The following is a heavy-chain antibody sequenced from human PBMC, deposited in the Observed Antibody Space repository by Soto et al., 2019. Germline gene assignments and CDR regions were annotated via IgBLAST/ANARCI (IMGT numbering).Heavy chain of an antibody. CDR1: GFTFRSYA. V-gene: IGHV3-30-3*01. D-gene: IGHD5-18*01. CDR2: ILSDENNK. CDR3: ARALDTTMASKDNWLDP. Sequence: QVQLVESGGGVVQPGRSLRLSCAASGFTFRSYAMHWVRQAPGKGLEWVAVILSDENNKYYTDYVKGRFTISRDNAKNTLYLQVNSLRAEDTAVYYCARALDTTMASKDNWLDPWGQGTLVTVSS. J-gene: IGHJ5*02.